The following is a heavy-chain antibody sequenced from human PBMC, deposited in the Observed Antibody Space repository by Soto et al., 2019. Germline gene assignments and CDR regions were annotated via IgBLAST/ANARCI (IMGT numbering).Heavy chain of an antibody. CDR1: GYTFTSYD. V-gene: IGHV1-8*01. CDR2: MNPNSGNT. D-gene: IGHD6-6*01. J-gene: IGHJ6*03. CDR3: ARGRSSIAARRSKNYYMDV. Sequence: ASVKVSCKASGYTFTSYDINWVRQATGQGLEWMGWMNPNSGNTGYAQKFQGRVTMTRNTSISTAYMELSSLRSEDTAVYYCARGRSSIAARRSKNYYMDVWGKGTKVTVSS.